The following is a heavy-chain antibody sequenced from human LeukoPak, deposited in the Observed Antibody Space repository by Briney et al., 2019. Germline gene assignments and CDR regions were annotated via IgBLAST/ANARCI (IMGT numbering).Heavy chain of an antibody. CDR1: GYTFTGYY. D-gene: IGHD6-19*01. V-gene: IGHV1-2*06. J-gene: IGHJ4*02. CDR2: INPNSGGT. CDR3: ARVIAVAGPTFDY. Sequence: GASVKVSCKASGYTFTGYYMHWVRQAPGQGLEWMGRINPNSGGTNYAQKFQGRVTMTRDTSISTAYMELSRLRSDDTAVYYCARVIAVAGPTFDYWGQGTLVTVSP.